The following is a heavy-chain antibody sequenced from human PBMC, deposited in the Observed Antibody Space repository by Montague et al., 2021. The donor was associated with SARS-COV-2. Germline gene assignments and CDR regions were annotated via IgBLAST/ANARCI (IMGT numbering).Heavy chain of an antibody. V-gene: IGHV6-1*01. CDR1: GDSVSSTSAS. D-gene: IGHD3-3*02. CDR3: ASAFYGDHWAFDV. J-gene: IGHJ3*01. Sequence: CAISGDSVSSTSASWNWNRQSPSRGIEWLGRTYYRSWWRSQYPGSLESRITISGDTSKNQFSLQLNSVTPEDTAVYYCASAFYGDHWAFDVWGQGTMVTVSS. CDR2: TYYRSWWRS.